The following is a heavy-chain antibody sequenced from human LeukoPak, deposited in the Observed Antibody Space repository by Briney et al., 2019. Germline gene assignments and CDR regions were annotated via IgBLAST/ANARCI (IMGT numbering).Heavy chain of an antibody. Sequence: PGGSLSLSCAASGFTFSDAWMSWVRQAPGKGLEWVGRVKSKTHGGTTAYAAPVKGGFTISRDDSKTTVYLQMNSLKSEDAAMYYCTTERPYFDNWGQGTLVTVSS. CDR3: TTERPYFDN. J-gene: IGHJ4*02. CDR2: VKSKTHGGTT. V-gene: IGHV3-15*01. CDR1: GFTFSDAW.